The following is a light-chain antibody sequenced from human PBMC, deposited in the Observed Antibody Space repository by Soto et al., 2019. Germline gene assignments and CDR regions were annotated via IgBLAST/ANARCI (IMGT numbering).Light chain of an antibody. V-gene: IGLV2-23*02. CDR1: SSDVGGHNL. CDR2: EVS. J-gene: IGLJ3*02. Sequence: QSALTQPASVSGSPGQSITISCTDTSSDVGGHNLVSWYQQHPGKAPKLLIYEVSQRPSGVSNRFSGSKSGNTASLTISGVQAEDEANYFCCSCAGSRTFNWVFGGGTQLTVL. CDR3: CSCAGSRTFNWV.